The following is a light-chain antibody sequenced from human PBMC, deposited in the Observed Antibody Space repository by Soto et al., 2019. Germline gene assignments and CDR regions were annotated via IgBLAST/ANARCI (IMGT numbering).Light chain of an antibody. J-gene: IGLJ3*02. CDR3: QSYGCSNLQ. CDR1: SGSIASNY. Sequence: QSVSESPGKTVTISCTRSSGSIASNYVRSYQQRPGSAPITVIYEDNQRPSGVPHRFSGSIDSSSNSASLTISGLKTEDEADYCQSYGCSNLQFAGGTKVTVL. CDR2: EDN. V-gene: IGLV6-57*03.